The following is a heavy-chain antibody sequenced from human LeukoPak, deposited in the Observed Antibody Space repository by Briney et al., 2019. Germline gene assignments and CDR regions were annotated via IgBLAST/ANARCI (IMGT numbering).Heavy chain of an antibody. V-gene: IGHV3-23*01. J-gene: IGHJ3*02. Sequence: PGGSLRLSCAASGFTFSSYAMSWVRQAPGKGLEWVSAISGSGGSTYYADSVKGRFTISRDNSKNTLYLQMNSLRAEDTAVYHCANPGGVVVIRLFAFDIWGQGTMVTVSS. CDR3: ANPGGVVVIRLFAFDI. D-gene: IGHD3-22*01. CDR2: ISGSGGST. CDR1: GFTFSSYA.